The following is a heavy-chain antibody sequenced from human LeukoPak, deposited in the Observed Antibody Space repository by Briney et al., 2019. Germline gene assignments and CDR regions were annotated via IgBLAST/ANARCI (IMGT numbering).Heavy chain of an antibody. Sequence: GGSLRLSCAASGFTFSSYSMNWVRQAPGKGLEWVSSISSSSSYIYYADSVKGRFTISRDNAKNSLYLQMNSLRAEDTAVYYCARDFSCCSSTSCYDGMDVWGQGTTVTVSS. CDR3: ARDFSCCSSTSCYDGMDV. CDR2: ISSSSSYI. V-gene: IGHV3-21*01. J-gene: IGHJ6*02. CDR1: GFTFSSYS. D-gene: IGHD2-2*01.